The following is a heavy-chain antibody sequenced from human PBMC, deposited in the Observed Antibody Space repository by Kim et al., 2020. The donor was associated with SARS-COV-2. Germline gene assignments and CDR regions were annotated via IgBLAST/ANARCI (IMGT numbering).Heavy chain of an antibody. D-gene: IGHD3-22*01. CDR1: GYTFTGYY. CDR3: ARGYYDSRDIGY. Sequence: ASVKVSCKASGYTFTGYYMHWVRQAPGQGLEWMGRINPNSGGTNYAQKFQGRVTMTRDTSSSTAYMELSRLRSDDTAVYYCARGYYDSRDIGYWGQGTLVTVSS. CDR2: INPNSGGT. V-gene: IGHV1-2*06. J-gene: IGHJ4*02.